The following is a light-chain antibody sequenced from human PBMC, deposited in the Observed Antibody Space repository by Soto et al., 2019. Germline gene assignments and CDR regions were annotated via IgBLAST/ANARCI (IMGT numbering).Light chain of an antibody. Sequence: DIQMTQSPSTLSASVGDRVSITCRASQSVSGGLAWYQQKPGKAPKLLIYDASSLESGVPSRFSGSGSGTEFTLTISSLQPDDFATYYCQQYNYYSRTLGQGTKVDIK. CDR3: QQYNYYSRT. J-gene: IGKJ1*01. CDR1: QSVSGG. V-gene: IGKV1-5*01. CDR2: DAS.